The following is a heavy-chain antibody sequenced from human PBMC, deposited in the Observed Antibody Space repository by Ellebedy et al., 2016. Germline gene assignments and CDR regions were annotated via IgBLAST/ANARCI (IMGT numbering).Heavy chain of an antibody. CDR2: ISTSGST. J-gene: IGHJ4*02. CDR3: ATLTVPGGSDY. Sequence: SETLSLXXSVSGASVTNGRYYWSWFRQPPGKEMAWIGRISTSGSTIYNPSLNSRVTMSVDTSKNHFSLELNSVTAADTAVYYCATLTVPGGSDYWGQGTLVTVSS. D-gene: IGHD3-16*01. CDR1: GASVTNGRYY. V-gene: IGHV4-61*02.